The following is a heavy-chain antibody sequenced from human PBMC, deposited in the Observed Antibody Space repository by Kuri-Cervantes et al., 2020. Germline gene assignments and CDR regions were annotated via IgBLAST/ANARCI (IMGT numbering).Heavy chain of an antibody. CDR1: GGSINNYC. V-gene: IGHV4-59*05. D-gene: IGHD1-1*01. Sequence: GSLRLSCTVSGGSINNYCWSWIRQPPGKGLEWIGSIHHSGSTYYNPSLKSRVSISVDMSKNQFSLNLSSVTAADTAVYYCARRGYADNYFDYWGRGTLVTDSS. CDR3: ARRGYADNYFDY. J-gene: IGHJ4*02. CDR2: IHHSGST.